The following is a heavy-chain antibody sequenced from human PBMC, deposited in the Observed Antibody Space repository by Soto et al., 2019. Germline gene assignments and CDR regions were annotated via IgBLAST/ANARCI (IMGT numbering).Heavy chain of an antibody. CDR2: INTYNGNT. CDR1: GYSFTRYG. CDR3: AMVDVYVTPSPQDV. Sequence: ASVKVSCKASGYSFTRYGIAWARQAPGQGLEWMGWINTYNGNTNYAQNLQGRVTLTTDTSTSTAYMELTSLRSNDPAIYYCAMVDVYVTPSPQDVWGQGTTVTVSS. J-gene: IGHJ6*02. D-gene: IGHD3-16*01. V-gene: IGHV1-18*01.